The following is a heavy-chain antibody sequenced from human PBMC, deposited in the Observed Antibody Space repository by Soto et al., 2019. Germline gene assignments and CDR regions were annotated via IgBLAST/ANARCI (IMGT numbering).Heavy chain of an antibody. V-gene: IGHV4-4*07. CDR3: ARDRTVRGDWFDP. CDR1: GGSISSYY. J-gene: IGHJ5*02. D-gene: IGHD3-10*01. CDR2: ISTSGTT. Sequence: SETLSLTCTVSGGSISSYYWTWIRQPAGKGLEWIGRISTSGTTNYNPSLKSRVTMSVDTSKNQFSLKLSSVTAADTAVYYCARDRTVRGDWFDPWGPGTLVTVSS.